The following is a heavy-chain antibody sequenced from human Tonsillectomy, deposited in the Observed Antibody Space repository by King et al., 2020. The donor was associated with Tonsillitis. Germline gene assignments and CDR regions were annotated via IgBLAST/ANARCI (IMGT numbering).Heavy chain of an antibody. Sequence: QLVQSGAEVKKPGESLKISCKGSGYSFTSYWIGWVRQVPGKSLEWMGIIYPGDSDTRYTPAFQGQVTISADKSISTAYLQWSSLKASDTAMYYCARPRHCGGDCYSHYYFDYWGQGTLVTVSS. D-gene: IGHD2-21*02. CDR1: GYSFTSYW. CDR2: IYPGDSDT. J-gene: IGHJ4*02. V-gene: IGHV5-51*01. CDR3: ARPRHCGGDCYSHYYFDY.